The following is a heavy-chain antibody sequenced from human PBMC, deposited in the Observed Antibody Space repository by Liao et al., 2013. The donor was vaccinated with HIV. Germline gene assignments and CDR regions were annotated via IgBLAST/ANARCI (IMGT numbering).Heavy chain of an antibody. CDR2: IYTGGST. CDR3: ARAPGVIGYYYMDV. Sequence: QVQLQESGPGLVKPSQTLSLTCTVSGGSITSGTYYWSWIRQSAGKGLEWIGRIYTGGSTYYNPSLKSRVTISVDTSKNQFSLKLSSVTAADTAVYYCARAPGVIGYYYMDVWGKGTTVTVSS. V-gene: IGHV4-61*02. D-gene: IGHD2-21*01. J-gene: IGHJ6*03. CDR1: GGSITSGTYY.